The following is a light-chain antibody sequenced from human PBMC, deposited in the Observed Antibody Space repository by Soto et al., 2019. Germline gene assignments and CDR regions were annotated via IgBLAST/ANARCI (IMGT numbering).Light chain of an antibody. CDR3: QQYGSSPGLFT. Sequence: LTQSPGSLSLSPGERATLSCRASQSVSNNYLAWYQQKPGQAPRLLIYGASSRATGIPDRFSGGGSGTDFTLTISRLEPEDFAVYYCQQYGSSPGLFTFGPGTKVDVK. CDR1: QSVSNNY. V-gene: IGKV3-20*01. J-gene: IGKJ3*01. CDR2: GAS.